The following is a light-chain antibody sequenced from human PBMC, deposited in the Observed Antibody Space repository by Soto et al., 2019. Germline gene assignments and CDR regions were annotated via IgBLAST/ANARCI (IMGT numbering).Light chain of an antibody. Sequence: EIVLTQSPATLSLSPGERATLSCRTSQTIRGLLNWYQQRPGQAPRLLIYGASTRATGIPARFSGSGSGTEFTLTVSSLQSEDFAVYYCQHYKNWPYTFGQGTKLEIK. CDR3: QHYKNWPYT. CDR2: GAS. V-gene: IGKV3-15*01. CDR1: QTIRGL. J-gene: IGKJ2*01.